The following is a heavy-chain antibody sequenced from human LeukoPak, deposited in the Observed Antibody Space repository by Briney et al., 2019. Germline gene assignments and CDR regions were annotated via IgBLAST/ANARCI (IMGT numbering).Heavy chain of an antibody. CDR1: GGSFSGYY. Sequence: PSETLSLTCAVYGGSFSGYYWSWIRQPPGKGLEWIGEINHSGSTNYNPSLKSRVTRSVDTSKNQFSLKLSSVTAADTAVYYCARHVVVVVPAAINWFDPWGQGTLVTVSS. D-gene: IGHD2-2*02. J-gene: IGHJ5*02. CDR2: INHSGST. V-gene: IGHV4-34*01. CDR3: ARHVVVVVPAAINWFDP.